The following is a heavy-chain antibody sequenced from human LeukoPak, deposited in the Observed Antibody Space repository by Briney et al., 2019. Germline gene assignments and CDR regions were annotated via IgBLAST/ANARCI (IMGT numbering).Heavy chain of an antibody. CDR1: GYTFTGHY. CDR3: ARDGVRFLEGFDP. J-gene: IGHJ5*02. Sequence: ASVKVSCKASGYTFTGHYMHWVRQAPGQGLEWMGWINPDSGGTDYAQKFQGRVTMTRDTSISTAYMELSRLRSDDTAVYYCARDGVRFLEGFDPWGQGTLVTVSS. V-gene: IGHV1-2*02. CDR2: INPDSGGT. D-gene: IGHD3-3*01.